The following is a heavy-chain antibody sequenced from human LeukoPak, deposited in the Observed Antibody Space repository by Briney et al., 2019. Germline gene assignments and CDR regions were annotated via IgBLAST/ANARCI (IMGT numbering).Heavy chain of an antibody. J-gene: IGHJ2*01. CDR2: ISSNGGGT. Sequence: AGSLRLSCAASGFTFSNHAMHWVRQAPGKGLEYVSAISSNGGGTFYANSVKGRFTISRDNSKNTLYLQMGSLRADDMAVYYCARDPGTVTTLFWYFDLWGRGTLVTVSS. CDR1: GFTFSNHA. CDR3: ARDPGTVTTLFWYFDL. D-gene: IGHD4-17*01. V-gene: IGHV3-64*01.